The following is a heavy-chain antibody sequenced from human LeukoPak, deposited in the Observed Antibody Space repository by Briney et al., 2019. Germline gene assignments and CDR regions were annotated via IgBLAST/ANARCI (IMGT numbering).Heavy chain of an antibody. CDR2: IKQDGSEK. CDR1: GVMFPSYW. CDR3: AKDGLRGYDMDV. V-gene: IGHV3-7*01. Sequence: GGSLRLSCAASGVMFPSYWMTWVRQAPGKGLEWVANIKQDGSEKYYADSVKGRFTISRDNSKSTVYLEMNSLKPEDTAVYYCAKDGLRGYDMDVWGQGTTVTVSS. D-gene: IGHD3/OR15-3a*01. J-gene: IGHJ6*02.